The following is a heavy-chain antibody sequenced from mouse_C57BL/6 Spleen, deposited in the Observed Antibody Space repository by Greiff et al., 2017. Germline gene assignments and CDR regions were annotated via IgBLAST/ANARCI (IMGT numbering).Heavy chain of an antibody. V-gene: IGHV2-6-1*01. D-gene: IGHD1-1*01. Sequence: VQRVESGPGLVAPSQSLSITCTVSGFSLTSYGVHWVRQPPGKGLEWLVVIWSDGSTTYNSALKSSLSISKDNSKSPVFLKMNSLQTDDTAMYYCARQRYYGRGDYAMDYWGQGTSVTVSS. CDR1: GFSLTSYG. CDR3: ARQRYYGRGDYAMDY. CDR2: IWSDGST. J-gene: IGHJ4*01.